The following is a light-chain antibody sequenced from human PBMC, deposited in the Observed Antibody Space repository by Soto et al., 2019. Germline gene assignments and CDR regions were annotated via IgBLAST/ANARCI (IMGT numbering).Light chain of an antibody. CDR3: CSYAGSSRI. V-gene: IGLV2-23*02. CDR2: EVS. J-gene: IGLJ1*01. CDR1: SRDVGAYNL. Sequence: QSALTQPASVSGSPGQSITISCTGTSRDVGAYNLVSWYQQYPGKAPKLVIYEVSKRPSGVSDRFSGSKSGNTASLTISGIQADEEADYYCCSYAGSSRIFGTGTKLTVL.